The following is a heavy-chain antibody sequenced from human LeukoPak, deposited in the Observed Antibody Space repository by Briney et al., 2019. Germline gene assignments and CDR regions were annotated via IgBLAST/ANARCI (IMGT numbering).Heavy chain of an antibody. J-gene: IGHJ4*02. CDR3: TRALNGNTWWDS. V-gene: IGHV5-51*01. CDR2: IYAANSDT. Sequence: GESLKISCKASGHSFSSNWIGWVRQLPGKGLEWMGIIYAANSDTRYSPSIQGQVTISADKSISTAYLQWRSLQASDTGIYYCTRALNGNTWWDSWGQGTLVTVSS. CDR1: GHSFSSNW. D-gene: IGHD1-7*01.